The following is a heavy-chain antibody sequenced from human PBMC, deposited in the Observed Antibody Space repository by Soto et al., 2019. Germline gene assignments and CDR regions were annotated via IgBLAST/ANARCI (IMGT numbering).Heavy chain of an antibody. V-gene: IGHV3-30-3*01. CDR1: GFTFSSYA. J-gene: IGHJ4*02. D-gene: IGHD3-10*01. CDR2: ISYDGSNK. Sequence: PGGSLRLSCAASGFTFSSYAMHWVRQAPGKGLEWVAVISYDGSNKYYADSVKGRFTISRDNSKNTLYLQMNSLRAEDTAVYYCARDITMVRPTSFDYWGQGTLVTVSS. CDR3: ARDITMVRPTSFDY.